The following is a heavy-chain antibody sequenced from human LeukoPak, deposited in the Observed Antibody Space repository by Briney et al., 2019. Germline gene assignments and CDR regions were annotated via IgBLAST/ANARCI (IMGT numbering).Heavy chain of an antibody. CDR2: ISSSSSYI. J-gene: IGHJ4*02. V-gene: IGHV3-21*01. CDR3: ARGHSKNLRYPVDY. D-gene: IGHD1-1*01. CDR1: GFTFSSYS. Sequence: SGGSLRLSCAASGFTFSSYSMNWVRQAPGKGLEWVSSISSSSSYIYYADSVKGRFTISRDNAKNSLYLQMNGLRAEDTAVYYCARGHSKNLRYPVDYWGQGTLVTVSS.